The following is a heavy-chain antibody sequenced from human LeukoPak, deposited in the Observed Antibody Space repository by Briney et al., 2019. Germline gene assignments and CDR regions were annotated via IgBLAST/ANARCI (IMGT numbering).Heavy chain of an antibody. J-gene: IGHJ3*02. V-gene: IGHV4-39*01. CDR2: IYYGGSS. Sequence: PSETLSLTCTVSGGSISSSSYYWGWLRQPPGKGLEWIRRIYYGGSSYSNQCLNSRVTISVDTFKNQFSLKLSSVTAADTAVYYCARRYCSGGSCYNRNAFDIWGQGTMVTVSS. D-gene: IGHD2-15*01. CDR3: ARRYCSGGSCYNRNAFDI. CDR1: GGSISSSSYY.